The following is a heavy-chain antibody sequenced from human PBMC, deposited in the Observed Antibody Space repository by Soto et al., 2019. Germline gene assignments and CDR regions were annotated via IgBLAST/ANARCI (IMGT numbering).Heavy chain of an antibody. CDR1: GGSISSGDYY. Sequence: PSETLSLTCTVSGGSISSGDYYWSWIRQPPGKGLEWIGYIYYSGSTYYNPSLKSRVTISVDTSKNQFSLKLSSVTAADTAVYYCARDKLGYSYGTQDQTYYYYGMDVWGQGTTVTVSS. J-gene: IGHJ6*02. CDR3: ARDKLGYSYGTQDQTYYYYGMDV. V-gene: IGHV4-30-4*01. CDR2: IYYSGST. D-gene: IGHD5-18*01.